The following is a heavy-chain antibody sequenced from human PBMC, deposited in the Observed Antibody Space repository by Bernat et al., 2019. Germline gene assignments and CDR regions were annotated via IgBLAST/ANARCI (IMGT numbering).Heavy chain of an antibody. V-gene: IGHV3-33*01. J-gene: IGHJ3*02. CDR2: IWYDGSNK. CDR1: GFTFSSYG. Sequence: QVQLEESGGGVVQPGRSLRLSCAASGFTFSSYGMHWVRQAPGKGLEWVAVIWYDGSNKYHADSVKGRLTISRDNSKNTLYLQMNSLRAEDTAVYYCARTRGYCSGGSCYPDAFDIWCQGTMVTVSS. D-gene: IGHD2-15*01. CDR3: ARTRGYCSGGSCYPDAFDI.